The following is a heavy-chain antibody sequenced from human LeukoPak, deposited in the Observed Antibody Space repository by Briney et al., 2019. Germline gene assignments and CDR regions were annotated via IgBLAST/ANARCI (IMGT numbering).Heavy chain of an antibody. D-gene: IGHD3-10*02. CDR3: AELGITMIGGV. CDR1: GFTFSSHG. J-gene: IGHJ6*04. V-gene: IGHV3-66*01. Sequence: GGTLRLSCAASGFTFSSHGMSWVRQAPGKGLEWVSVIYSGGSTYYADSVKGRFTISRDNAKNSLYLQMNSLRAEDTAVYYCAELGITMIGGVWGKGTTVTISS. CDR2: IYSGGST.